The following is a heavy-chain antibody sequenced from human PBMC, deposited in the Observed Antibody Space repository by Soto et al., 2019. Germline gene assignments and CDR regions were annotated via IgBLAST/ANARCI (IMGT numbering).Heavy chain of an antibody. D-gene: IGHD1-26*01. CDR1: GFSFRTTW. Sequence: EVQLVESGGGLVKPGGSLRLSCAASGFSFRTTWMAWVRQAPGKGLEWVGRIKSKSAGETTDYADPVKGRFTISRDDSKDTLYRHMDSLETGDTAVYYCSTGSPCSGSGFDYWGQGTLVTVSS. CDR3: STGSPCSGSGFDY. V-gene: IGHV3-15*05. CDR2: IKSKSAGETT. J-gene: IGHJ4*02.